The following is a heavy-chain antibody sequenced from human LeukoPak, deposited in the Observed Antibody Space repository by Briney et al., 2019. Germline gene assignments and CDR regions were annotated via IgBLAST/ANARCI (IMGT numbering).Heavy chain of an antibody. V-gene: IGHV3-48*01. J-gene: IGHJ5*02. CDR2: ISTSGTTM. D-gene: IGHD3-16*01. Sequence: PGGSLRLSCAASGFTFRTYNMNWVRQAPGKGPEWVSSISTSGTTMYYADSVKGRFTISRDNANNSLYLQMNSLRAEDTAVYYCASSPPRGGRPWAQGTLVSVSS. CDR1: GFTFRTYN. CDR3: ASSPPRGGRP.